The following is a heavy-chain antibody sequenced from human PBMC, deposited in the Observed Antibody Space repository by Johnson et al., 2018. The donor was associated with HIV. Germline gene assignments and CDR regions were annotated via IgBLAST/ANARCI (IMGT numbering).Heavy chain of an antibody. CDR2: ISYDGSNK. Sequence: QVQLVESGGGVVQPGRSLRLSCAASGFTFCRYAMHWVRQAPGKGLEWVAVISYDGSNKYYADSVKGRFTISGDNSKNTLYLQMNSLRAEDTAVYYCARDWGLYSSGWYVDAFDIWGQGTMVTVSS. CDR1: GFTFCRYA. D-gene: IGHD6-19*01. CDR3: ARDWGLYSSGWYVDAFDI. V-gene: IGHV3-30-3*01. J-gene: IGHJ3*02.